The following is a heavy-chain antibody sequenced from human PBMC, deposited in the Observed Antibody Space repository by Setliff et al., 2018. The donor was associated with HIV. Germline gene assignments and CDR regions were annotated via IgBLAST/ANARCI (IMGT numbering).Heavy chain of an antibody. D-gene: IGHD2-21*01. Sequence: PSETLSLTCAVYGGSFSGYYWSWIRQPPGKGLEWIGHIYSSGSTNYNPSLKSRVTISVDTSKNQFSLKLSSVTAADTAVYYCARLFIPNYFDPWGQGTLVTVS. CDR2: IYSSGST. CDR3: ARLFIPNYFDP. J-gene: IGHJ5*02. CDR1: GGSFSGYY. V-gene: IGHV4-59*08.